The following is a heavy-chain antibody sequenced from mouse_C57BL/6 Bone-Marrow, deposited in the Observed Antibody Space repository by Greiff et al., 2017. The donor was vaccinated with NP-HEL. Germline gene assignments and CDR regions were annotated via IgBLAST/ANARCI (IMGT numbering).Heavy chain of an antibody. CDR3: ARFPYYYASRGYAMDY. Sequence: VQLKQSGPVLVKPGASVKMSCKASGYTFTDYYMNWVKQRHGTSLEWIGVINPYNGGTSSNQKSKGKATLTVYKSSSTAYMELNSLTSEDSAVYYCARFPYYYASRGYAMDYWGQGTSVTVSS. J-gene: IGHJ4*01. V-gene: IGHV1-19*01. CDR2: INPYNGGT. D-gene: IGHD1-1*01. CDR1: GYTFTDYY.